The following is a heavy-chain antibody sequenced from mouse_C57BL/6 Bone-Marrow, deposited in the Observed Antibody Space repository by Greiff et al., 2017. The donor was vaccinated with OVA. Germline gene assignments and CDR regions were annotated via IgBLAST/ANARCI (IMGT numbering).Heavy chain of an antibody. CDR2: ISDGGSYT. CDR1: GFTFSSYA. CDR3: ARASYYYVYYFDY. Sequence: DVQLVESGGGLVKPGGSLKLSCAASGFTFSSYAMSWVRQTPEKRLEWVATISDGGSYTYYPDNVKGRFTISRDNAKNNLYLQMSHLKSEDTAMYYCARASYYYVYYFDYWGQGTTLTVSS. V-gene: IGHV5-4*01. D-gene: IGHD1-1*01. J-gene: IGHJ2*01.